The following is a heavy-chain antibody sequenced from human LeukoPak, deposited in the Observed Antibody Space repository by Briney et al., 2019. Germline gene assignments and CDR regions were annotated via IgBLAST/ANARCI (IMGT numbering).Heavy chain of an antibody. CDR2: IYSGGTT. J-gene: IGHJ4*02. V-gene: IGHV3-53*01. CDR3: ARKYASGTYPLDY. Sequence: GGSLRLSCAASGFTVSNNYLHWVRQAPGKGLEWVSVIYSGGTTYYANSVKGRFTISRDNSKNTLYLQMSSLRVEGTAVYYCARKYASGTYPLDYWGQGILVTVSS. CDR1: GFTVSNNY. D-gene: IGHD3-10*01.